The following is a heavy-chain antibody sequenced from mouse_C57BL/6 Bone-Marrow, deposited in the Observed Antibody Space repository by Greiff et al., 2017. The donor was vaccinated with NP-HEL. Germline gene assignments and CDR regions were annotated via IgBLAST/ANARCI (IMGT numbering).Heavy chain of an antibody. CDR2: IRNKANGYTT. Sequence: EVQLVESGGGLVQPGGSLSLSCAASGFTFTDYYMSWVRQPPGKALEWLGFIRNKANGYTTEYSASVKGRFTISRDNSQSILYLQMNALRAEDSATYYCASPATVVAPYAMDYWGQGTSVTVSS. J-gene: IGHJ4*01. D-gene: IGHD1-1*01. CDR1: GFTFTDYY. V-gene: IGHV7-3*01. CDR3: ASPATVVAPYAMDY.